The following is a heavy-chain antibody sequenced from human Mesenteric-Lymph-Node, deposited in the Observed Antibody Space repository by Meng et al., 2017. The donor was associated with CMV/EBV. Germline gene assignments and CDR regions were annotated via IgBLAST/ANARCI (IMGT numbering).Heavy chain of an antibody. D-gene: IGHD3-10*01. CDR3: ARGVRYGSGKEYFDS. CDR2: IIPIFGTA. CDR1: GGTFSSYA. V-gene: IGHV1-69*05. J-gene: IGHJ4*02. Sequence: SVKVSCKASGGTFSSYAISWVRQAPGQGLEWMGGIIPIFGTANYAQKFQGRVTITTDESTSTAYMELSSLTSEDTAVYYCARGVRYGSGKEYFDSWGQGTLVTVSS.